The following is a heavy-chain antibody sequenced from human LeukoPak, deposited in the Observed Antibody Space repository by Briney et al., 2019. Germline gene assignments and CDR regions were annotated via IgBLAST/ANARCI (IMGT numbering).Heavy chain of an antibody. D-gene: IGHD1-26*01. CDR3: ATGLSGSYYVFDY. CDR1: GYTLTELS. J-gene: IGHJ4*02. CDR2: FDPEDGGT. Sequence: GASVKVSCKVSGYTLTELSMHWVRQAPGKGLEWMGGFDPEDGGTIYAQKFQGRVTMTEDTSTDTAYMELSSLRSEDTAVYYCATGLSGSYYVFDYWGQGTLVTVSS. V-gene: IGHV1-24*01.